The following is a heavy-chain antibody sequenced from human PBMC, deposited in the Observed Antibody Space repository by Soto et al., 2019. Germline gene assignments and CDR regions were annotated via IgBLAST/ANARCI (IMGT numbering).Heavy chain of an antibody. J-gene: IGHJ6*02. D-gene: IGHD2-2*01. CDR2: ISSSSSYI. CDR1: GFTFSSYS. CDR3: ARVIPSRRVVPAAMRYYYYYGMDV. Sequence: GGSLRLSCAASGFTFSSYSMNWVRQAPGKGLEWVSSISSSSSYIYYADSVKGRFTISRDNAKNSLYLQMNSLRAEDTAVYYCARVIPSRRVVPAAMRYYYYYGMDVWGQGTTVTVSS. V-gene: IGHV3-21*01.